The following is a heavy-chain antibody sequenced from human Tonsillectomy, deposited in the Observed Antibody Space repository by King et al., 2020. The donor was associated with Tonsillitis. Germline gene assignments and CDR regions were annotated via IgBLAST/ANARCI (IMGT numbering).Heavy chain of an antibody. CDR2: ISWNSGKI. V-gene: IGHV3-9*01. J-gene: IGHJ4*02. CDR1: GFTLDDYG. Sequence: VQLVEAVGGLVQPGRSLRLSWLASGFTLDDYGMHCVRQAPWKGLEWVSEISWNSGKIGDADSVKGRFTISRDNAKNYLYLQINSLRAEETALYYCAKAASSNWYSFDYWGQGTLVTVSS. CDR3: AKAASSNWYSFDY. D-gene: IGHD2-2*01.